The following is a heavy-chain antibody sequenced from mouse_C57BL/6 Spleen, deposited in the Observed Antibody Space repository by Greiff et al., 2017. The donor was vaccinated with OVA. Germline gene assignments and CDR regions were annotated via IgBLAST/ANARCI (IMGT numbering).Heavy chain of an antibody. Sequence: QVQLQQPGAELVKPGASVTMSCKASGYTFTSYWITWVKQRPGQGLEWIGDIYPGSGSTNYNEKFKSKATLTVDTSSSAAYMQLSSLTSEDSAVYYCARYDSNYDYWGQGTTLTVSS. D-gene: IGHD2-5*01. J-gene: IGHJ2*01. CDR3: ARYDSNYDY. CDR2: IYPGSGST. CDR1: GYTFTSYW. V-gene: IGHV1-55*01.